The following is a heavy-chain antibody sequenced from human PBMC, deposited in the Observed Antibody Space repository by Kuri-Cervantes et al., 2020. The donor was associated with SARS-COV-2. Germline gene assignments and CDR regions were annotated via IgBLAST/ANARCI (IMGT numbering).Heavy chain of an antibody. CDR3: AVYCSSTSCYNQ. D-gene: IGHD2-2*02. CDR1: GGTFSSYA. V-gene: IGHV1-69*13. Sequence: SVKVSCKASGGTFSSYAISWVRQAPGQGLEWMGRIIPIFGTANYAQKFQGRVTITADESTSTAYMELSSLRSEDTAVYYCAVYCSSTSCYNQWGQGTLVTVSS. J-gene: IGHJ4*02. CDR2: IIPIFGTA.